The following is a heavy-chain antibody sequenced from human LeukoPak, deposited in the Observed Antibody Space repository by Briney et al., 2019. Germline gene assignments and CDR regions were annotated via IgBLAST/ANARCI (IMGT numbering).Heavy chain of an antibody. J-gene: IGHJ4*02. V-gene: IGHV3-23*01. D-gene: IGHD3-22*01. Sequence: GGYLRLSAAASAFTISSYAMSWVPPAPGKGLEWVSAISGSGGSTYYADSVKGRFTISRDNSKNTLYLQMNSLRAEDTAVYYCAKDSGSGYYYVEAFDYWGQGTLVTVSS. CDR2: ISGSGGST. CDR1: AFTISSYA. CDR3: AKDSGSGYYYVEAFDY.